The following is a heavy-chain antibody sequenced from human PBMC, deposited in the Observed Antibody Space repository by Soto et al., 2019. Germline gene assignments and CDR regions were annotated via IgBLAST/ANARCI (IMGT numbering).Heavy chain of an antibody. CDR1: GFTFSSYS. J-gene: IGHJ6*02. Sequence: GGSLRLSCAASGFTFSSYSMNWVRQAPGKGLEWVSSISSSSSYIYYADSVKGRFTISRDNAKNSLYLQMNSLRAEDTAVYYCARSAAAGSNYYGMDVWGQGTTVTVSS. CDR2: ISSSSSYI. D-gene: IGHD6-13*01. V-gene: IGHV3-21*01. CDR3: ARSAAAGSNYYGMDV.